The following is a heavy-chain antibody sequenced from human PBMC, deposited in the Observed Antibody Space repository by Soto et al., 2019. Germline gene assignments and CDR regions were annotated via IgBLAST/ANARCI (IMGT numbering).Heavy chain of an antibody. CDR1: GFALTTSGVG. J-gene: IGHJ6*02. V-gene: IGHV2-5*02. Sequence: QITLKESGPTLVKPTQTLTLTCTFSGFALTTSGVGMGRIRQPPGKALEWLALIYGVDDKRYSPSLKSRLTITGDTSKNQVVLTMTNMDPVDTATYYCAHRHYYGSGNLGMYVLGQGTTVTVSS. CDR3: AHRHYYGSGNLGMYV. D-gene: IGHD3-10*01. CDR2: IYGVDDK.